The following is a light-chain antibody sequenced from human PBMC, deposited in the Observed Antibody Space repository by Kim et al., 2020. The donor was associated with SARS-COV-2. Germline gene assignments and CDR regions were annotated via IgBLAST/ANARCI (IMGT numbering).Light chain of an antibody. CDR1: HDIDIS. V-gene: IGKV3-11*01. Sequence: PGDSPNLSCRASHDIDISLAWYQQTPGQAPRLLIYDAAMRDAGIPDKFSGSGSGTDFTLTIGSLAPEDFAIYYCQQRGSWPPALTFGGGTKVDIK. J-gene: IGKJ4*01. CDR2: DAA. CDR3: QQRGSWPPALT.